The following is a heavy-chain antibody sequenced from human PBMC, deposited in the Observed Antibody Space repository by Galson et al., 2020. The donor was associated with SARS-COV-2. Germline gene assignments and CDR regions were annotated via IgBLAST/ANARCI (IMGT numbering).Heavy chain of an antibody. J-gene: IGHJ3*02. Sequence: ETSETLSLTCTVSGGSISSGGYYWSWIRQHPGKGLEWIGYIYYSGSTYYNPSLKSRVTMSVDTSKNQFSLKLTSVTAADTAVYYCARDFRAGLDAFDIWGQGTMVTVSS. CDR3: ARDFRAGLDAFDI. CDR2: IYYSGST. V-gene: IGHV4-31*03. D-gene: IGHD6-19*01. CDR1: GGSISSGGYY.